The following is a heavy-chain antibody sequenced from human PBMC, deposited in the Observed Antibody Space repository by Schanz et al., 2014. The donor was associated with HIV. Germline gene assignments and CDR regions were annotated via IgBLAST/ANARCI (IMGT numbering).Heavy chain of an antibody. Sequence: VQLLDSGGGLVQPGGSLRLSCIASGFTFTDNYMSWIRQAPGKGLEWLSYISVNGATREYADSVKGRFTISRDNARTSLYLQMNSLRAEDTAVYYCARVFGRTYGLPDYWGQGTLVTVSS. D-gene: IGHD3-10*01. J-gene: IGHJ4*02. CDR3: ARVFGRTYGLPDY. V-gene: IGHV3-11*01. CDR1: GFTFTDNY. CDR2: ISVNGATR.